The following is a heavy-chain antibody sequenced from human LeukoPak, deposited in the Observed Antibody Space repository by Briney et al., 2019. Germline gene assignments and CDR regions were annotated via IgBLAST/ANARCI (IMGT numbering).Heavy chain of an antibody. V-gene: IGHV3-30*03. J-gene: IGHJ4*02. Sequence: PGGSLRLSCAASGFTFSNAWMSWVRQAPGKGLEWVAAISFDGSDRFYADSVKGRFTVSRDNSKNTLFLEMESLRADDSAIYFCARSLIRPYFDYWGQGTLLTVSS. CDR2: ISFDGSDR. D-gene: IGHD6-6*01. CDR3: ARSLIRPYFDY. CDR1: GFTFSNAW.